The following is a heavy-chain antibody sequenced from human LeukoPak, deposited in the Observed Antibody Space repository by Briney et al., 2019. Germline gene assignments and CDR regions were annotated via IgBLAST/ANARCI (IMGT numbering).Heavy chain of an antibody. CDR3: ARTYDSRTTVAFDI. V-gene: IGHV1-18*01. CDR1: GYTFTSYG. D-gene: IGHD3-22*01. J-gene: IGHJ3*02. Sequence: ASVKVSCKASGYTFTSYGISWVRQAPGQGLEWMGWISAYNGNTNYAQKLQGRVTMTTDTSTSTAYMELRSLRSDDTAVYYCARTYDSRTTVAFDIWGQGTMVTVSS. CDR2: ISAYNGNT.